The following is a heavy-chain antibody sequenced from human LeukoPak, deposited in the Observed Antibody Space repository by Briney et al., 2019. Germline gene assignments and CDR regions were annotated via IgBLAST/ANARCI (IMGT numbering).Heavy chain of an antibody. Sequence: GGPLRLSCTASGFTFSSYEMNWVRQAPGKGLEWVSYISSSGSTIYYADSVKGRFTISRDNAKNSLYLQMNSLRAEDTAVYYCARVPYDYVWGSYGGDYYFDYWGQGTLVTVSS. J-gene: IGHJ4*02. V-gene: IGHV3-48*03. CDR1: GFTFSSYE. CDR2: ISSSGSTI. CDR3: ARVPYDYVWGSYGGDYYFDY. D-gene: IGHD3-16*01.